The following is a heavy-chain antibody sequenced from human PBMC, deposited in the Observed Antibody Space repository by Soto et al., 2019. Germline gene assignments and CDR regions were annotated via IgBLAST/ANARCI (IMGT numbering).Heavy chain of an antibody. D-gene: IGHD3-10*01. CDR1: GFTFSGKKY. CDR2: LYDTDGT. J-gene: IGHJ3*02. Sequence: LRLSCEASGFTFSGKKYLTWVRQAPGKGPEWVSALYDTDGTFYADSVKGRFTISKDNSKNTFYLQMNSLRPDDTAVYYCATWLQREHGFDIWGLGTMVT. CDR3: ATWLQREHGFDI. V-gene: IGHV3-53*01.